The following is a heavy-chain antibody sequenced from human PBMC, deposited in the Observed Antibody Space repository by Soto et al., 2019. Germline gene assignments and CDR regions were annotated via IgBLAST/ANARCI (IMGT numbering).Heavy chain of an antibody. CDR3: APQVYWRGGSCQYDAFAI. J-gene: IGHJ3*02. CDR2: MRQSADSE. CDR1: GFIFGNYM. Sequence: EVQVLESGGGFVQPGGSLRLSCAASGFIFGNYMMTWVRQAPWKGLDLVSTMRQSADSETYADSVKGRFTISRDNTKNTLDLQMDSLGVEDTAVYYCAPQVYWRGGSCQYDAFAIRGQGTMVTV. D-gene: IGHD2-15*01. V-gene: IGHV3-23*01.